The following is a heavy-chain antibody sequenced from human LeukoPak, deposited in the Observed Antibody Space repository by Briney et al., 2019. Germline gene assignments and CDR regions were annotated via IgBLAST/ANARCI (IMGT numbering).Heavy chain of an antibody. J-gene: IGHJ6*03. D-gene: IGHD4-17*01. V-gene: IGHV4-39*02. CDR3: ARDSNGDYGIYYYYYMDV. Sequence: PSETLSLTCNVSGGSISTTTNSWGWAWIRQRPTKGLEWIGSIYYGGSPYYTSSLKSRVTISVDTSKNQFSLKLRSVTAADTAVYYCARDSNGDYGIYYYYYMDVWGKGTTVTVSS. CDR2: IYYGGSP. CDR1: GGSISTTTNS.